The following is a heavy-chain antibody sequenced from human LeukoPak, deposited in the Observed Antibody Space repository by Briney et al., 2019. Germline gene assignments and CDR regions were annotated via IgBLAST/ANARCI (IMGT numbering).Heavy chain of an antibody. V-gene: IGHV1-2*02. CDR2: IGSNSGDT. CDR3: ARSGYYYGLDV. Sequence: ASVMDSCKTSGYTFTGYYIHWVRRAPGHGLEWMGWIGSNSGDTNYAQKFQGRVTMTRDTSISTAYMELSRLRSDDTAVYYCARSGYYYGLDVWGQGTTVTVSS. CDR1: GYTFTGYY. D-gene: IGHD3-10*01. J-gene: IGHJ6*02.